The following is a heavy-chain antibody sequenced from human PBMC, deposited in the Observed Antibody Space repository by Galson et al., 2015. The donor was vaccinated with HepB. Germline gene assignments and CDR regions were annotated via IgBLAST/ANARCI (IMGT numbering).Heavy chain of an antibody. CDR2: INAGNGNT. V-gene: IGHV1-3*01. D-gene: IGHD2-2*01. CDR3: ARPRCSSTSCYSLGWFDP. Sequence: SVKVSCKASGYTFTSYAMHWVRQAPGQRLEWMGWINAGNGNTKYSQKFQGRVTITRDTSASTAYMELSSLRSEDTAVYYCARPRCSSTSCYSLGWFDPWGQGTLVTVSS. J-gene: IGHJ5*02. CDR1: GYTFTSYA.